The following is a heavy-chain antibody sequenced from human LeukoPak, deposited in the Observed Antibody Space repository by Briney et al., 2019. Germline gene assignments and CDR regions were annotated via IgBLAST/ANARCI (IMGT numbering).Heavy chain of an antibody. D-gene: IGHD5-18*01. V-gene: IGHV4-59*12. CDR3: ARDKVAGYSYGYDDY. CDR1: GGSISSYY. J-gene: IGHJ4*02. Sequence: SETLSLTSTVSGGSISSYYWSWIRQPPGKGLEWIGYIYYSGSTYYNPSLKRRVIIILDTYKKQFSLQLSSVTAADTAVYYCARDKVAGYSYGYDDYWGQGTLVTVSS. CDR2: IYYSGST.